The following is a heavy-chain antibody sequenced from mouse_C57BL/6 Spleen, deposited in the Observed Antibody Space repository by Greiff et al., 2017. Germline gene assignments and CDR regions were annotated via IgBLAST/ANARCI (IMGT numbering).Heavy chain of an antibody. CDR3: ARGEGYDAYYFDY. V-gene: IGHV1-80*01. CDR1: GYAFSSYW. CDR2: IYPGDGDT. D-gene: IGHD2-2*01. J-gene: IGHJ2*01. Sequence: QVQLKQSGAELVKPGASVKISCKASGYAFSSYWMNWVKQRPGKGLEWIGQIYPGDGDTNYNGKFKGKATLTADKSSSTAYMQLSSLTSEDSAVYFCARGEGYDAYYFDYWGQGTTLTVSS.